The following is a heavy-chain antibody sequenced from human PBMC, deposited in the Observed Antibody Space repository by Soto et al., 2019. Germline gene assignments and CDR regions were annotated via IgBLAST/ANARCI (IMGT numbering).Heavy chain of an antibody. CDR2: INHSGST. D-gene: IGHD2-2*01. V-gene: IGHV4-34*01. CDR3: ARVWVFIVVVPAAMRPVRNWFDP. CDR1: GGSFSGYY. Sequence: SETLSLTCAVYGGSFSGYYWSWIRQPPGKGLEWIGEINHSGSTNYNPSLKSRVTISVDTSKNQFSLKLSSVTAADTAVYYCARVWVFIVVVPAAMRPVRNWFDPWGQGTLVTVSS. J-gene: IGHJ5*02.